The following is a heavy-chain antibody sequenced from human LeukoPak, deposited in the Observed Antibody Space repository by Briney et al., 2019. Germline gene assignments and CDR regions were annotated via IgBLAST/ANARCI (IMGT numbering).Heavy chain of an antibody. CDR3: TSRYSSSWAFDY. D-gene: IGHD6-13*01. CDR2: INHSGST. V-gene: IGHV4-34*01. CDR1: GGSLSAYN. Sequence: PSETLSLTCAVYGGSLSAYNWNWIRQSPGKGLEWIGEINHSGSTNYNPSFESRVTISVDTSKNQFSLELRSVTAADTAVYYCTSRYSSSWAFDYWGWEPRSPSPQ. J-gene: IGHJ4*02.